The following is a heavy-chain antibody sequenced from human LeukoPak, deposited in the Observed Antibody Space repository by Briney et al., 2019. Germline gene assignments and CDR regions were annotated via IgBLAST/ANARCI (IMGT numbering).Heavy chain of an antibody. V-gene: IGHV3-30*18. D-gene: IGHD2-2*01. CDR1: GFTFSSYG. CDR2: ISYDGSNK. J-gene: IGHJ6*02. Sequence: GGSLRLSCAASGFTFSSYGMHWVRQAPGKGLEWVAVISYDGSNKYYADSVKGRFTISRDNSKNTLYLQMNSLRAEDTAVYYRAKDYYRYCSSTSCYFMGMDVWGQGTTVTVSS. CDR3: AKDYYRYCSSTSCYFMGMDV.